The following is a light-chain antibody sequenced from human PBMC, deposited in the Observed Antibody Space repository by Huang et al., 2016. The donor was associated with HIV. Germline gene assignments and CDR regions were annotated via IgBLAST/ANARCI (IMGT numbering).Light chain of an antibody. CDR1: QDIGIH. Sequence: DIQMTQSPSSLSASVGDRVTLTCRTSQDIGIHLNVYQQRPGRAPKLLIYVSSTLQSGVPSRFSGGGSGTDFTLTISNLQPEDFATYYCQHSYVSLGYTFGQGTKLEI. V-gene: IGKV1-39*01. CDR3: QHSYVSLGYT. CDR2: VSS. J-gene: IGKJ2*01.